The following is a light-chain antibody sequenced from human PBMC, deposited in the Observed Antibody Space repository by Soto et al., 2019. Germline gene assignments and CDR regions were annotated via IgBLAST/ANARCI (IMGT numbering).Light chain of an antibody. CDR3: SSYTGGSTYV. V-gene: IGLV2-14*01. CDR1: SSDIGGYKY. J-gene: IGLJ1*01. CDR2: DVS. Sequence: QSVVPQPASVSRSPGQSITISCTGTSSDIGGYKYVSWYQQHPGKAPKLMIYDVSNRPSGVSNRFSGSKSGNTATLTISGLQGEDEAEYYCSSYTGGSTYVFGTGTKVTV.